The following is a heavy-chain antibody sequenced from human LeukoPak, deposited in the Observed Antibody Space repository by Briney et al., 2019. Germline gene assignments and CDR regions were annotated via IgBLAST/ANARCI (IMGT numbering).Heavy chain of an antibody. Sequence: SLRLSCAASGFTFSSYAMHWVRQAPDKGLEWVAVISYDGSNKYYADSVKGRFTISRDNSKNTLYLQMNSLRAEDTAVYYCARDFEEIVATIIGDYWGQGTLVTVSS. CDR1: GFTFSSYA. D-gene: IGHD5-12*01. V-gene: IGHV3-30*01. CDR2: ISYDGSNK. CDR3: ARDFEEIVATIIGDY. J-gene: IGHJ4*02.